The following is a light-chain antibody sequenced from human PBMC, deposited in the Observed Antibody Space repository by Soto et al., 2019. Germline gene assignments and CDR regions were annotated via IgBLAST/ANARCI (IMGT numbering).Light chain of an antibody. CDR1: SSEVAGYNY. V-gene: IGLV2-14*01. CDR3: GSCARSSAVV. CDR2: DVS. Sequence: QSVLTQPASVSGSPGQSITISCTGTSSEVAGYNYVYWYQQHPGKAPKLMIYDVSNRPSRVSNRCSGSKSGNTASLTISGLQAEGEADYYFGSCARSSAVVFGGGTKLTVL. J-gene: IGLJ2*01.